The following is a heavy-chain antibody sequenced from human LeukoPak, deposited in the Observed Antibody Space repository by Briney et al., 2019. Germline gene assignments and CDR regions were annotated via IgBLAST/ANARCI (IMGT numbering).Heavy chain of an antibody. J-gene: IGHJ4*02. D-gene: IGHD3-22*01. CDR2: MYTSGSS. CDR1: GGSISSYY. CDR3: ARHQPSTYYYDNSGPQPFDY. V-gene: IGHV4-4*09. Sequence: SETLSLTCTVSGGSISSYYWSWIRQPPGKGLEWIGYMYTSGSSNYNPSLKSRVTISVDTSKNQFSLKLSSVTAADTAVYYCARHQPSTYYYDNSGPQPFDYWGQGTLVTVSS.